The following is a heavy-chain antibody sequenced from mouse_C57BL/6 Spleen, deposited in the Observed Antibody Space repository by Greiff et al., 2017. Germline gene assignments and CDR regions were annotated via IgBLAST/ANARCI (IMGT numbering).Heavy chain of an antibody. CDR1: GFTFSSYG. CDR2: ISSGGSYT. D-gene: IGHD1-1*01. V-gene: IGHV5-6*01. CDR3: ARQGTTVVAYYAMDY. J-gene: IGHJ4*01. Sequence: VQLKESGGDLVKPGGSLKLSCAASGFTFSSYGMSWVRQTPDTRLEWVATISSGGSYTYYPDSVKGRFTISRDNAKNTLYLQMSSLKSEDTAMYYCARQGTTVVAYYAMDYWGQGTSVTVSS.